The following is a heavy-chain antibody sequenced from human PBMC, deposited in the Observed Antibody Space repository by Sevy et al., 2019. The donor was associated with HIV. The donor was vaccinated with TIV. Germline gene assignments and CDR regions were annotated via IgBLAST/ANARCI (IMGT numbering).Heavy chain of an antibody. J-gene: IGHJ4*02. CDR2: IKSKTDGGTT. CDR3: TTAPSGIHDYGDYGSSNFDY. D-gene: IGHD4-17*01. CDR1: GFTFNNAW. Sequence: GGSLRLSCAASGFTFNNAWMSWVRQAPGKGLEWVGRIKSKTDGGTTDYAAPVKGRFTSSRDDSKNKLYLQMNSLKTEDTAMYYCTTAPSGIHDYGDYGSSNFDYWGQGTLVTVSS. V-gene: IGHV3-15*01.